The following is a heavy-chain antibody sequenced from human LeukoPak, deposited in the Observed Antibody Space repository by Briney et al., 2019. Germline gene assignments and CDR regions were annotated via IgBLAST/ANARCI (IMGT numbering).Heavy chain of an antibody. CDR2: IYPGDSDT. J-gene: IGHJ4*02. CDR1: GYSFTTYW. D-gene: IGHD2-2*01. Sequence: GESLKIPCKGSGYSFTTYWIAWVRQMPGKGLEWMGIIYPGDSDTRYSPSFQGQVTMSADKSINTAYLQWSSLKASDTAIYYCARRQGCSSTSCPPDYWGQGTLVTVSS. CDR3: ARRQGCSSTSCPPDY. V-gene: IGHV5-51*01.